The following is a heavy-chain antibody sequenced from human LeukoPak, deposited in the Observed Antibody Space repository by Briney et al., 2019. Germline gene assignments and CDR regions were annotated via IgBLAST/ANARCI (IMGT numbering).Heavy chain of an antibody. D-gene: IGHD3-9*01. Sequence: ASVKVSCKASGYTFTSYYMHWVRQAPGQGLEWMGWINPNSGGTNYAQKFQGRVTMTRDTSISTAYMELSRLRSDDTAVYYCARQTLLRYFDWLLYGPKENWFDPWGQGTLVTVSS. J-gene: IGHJ5*02. CDR1: GYTFTSYY. CDR2: INPNSGGT. CDR3: ARQTLLRYFDWLLYGPKENWFDP. V-gene: IGHV1-2*02.